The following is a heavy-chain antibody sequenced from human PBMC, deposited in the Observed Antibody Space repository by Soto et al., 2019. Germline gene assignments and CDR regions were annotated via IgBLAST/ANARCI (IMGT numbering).Heavy chain of an antibody. CDR3: GKDVVHGDGLWLPES. V-gene: IGHV3-23*01. J-gene: IGHJ4*02. Sequence: GGSLRLSCAASGFTFSYYAMIWVRQAPGKGLEWVAGIIGSGTTYHEESVKGRFTISKANSKNNLYLELNSVRAEDTAVYYCGKDVVHGDGLWLPESWGQGPMFTVSS. CDR1: GFTFSYYA. D-gene: IGHD2-21*01. CDR2: IIGSGTT.